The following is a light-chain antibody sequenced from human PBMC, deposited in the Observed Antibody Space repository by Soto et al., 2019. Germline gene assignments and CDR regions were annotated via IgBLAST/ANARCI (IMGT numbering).Light chain of an antibody. CDR2: GAT. J-gene: IGKJ1*01. Sequence: DIVLTQSPGTLSLSPGERATLSCRASQSVSSSYLAWYQQKPGQAPRLLIYGATSRATGIPDRFSGSGSGTDFTLTISRLEPEDFAVYYCQQYGSSKWTVGQGTKVDIK. CDR3: QQYGSSKWT. V-gene: IGKV3-20*01. CDR1: QSVSSSY.